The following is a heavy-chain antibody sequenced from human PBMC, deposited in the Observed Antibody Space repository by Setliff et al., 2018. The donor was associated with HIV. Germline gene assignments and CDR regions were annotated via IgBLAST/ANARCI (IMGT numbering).Heavy chain of an antibody. CDR2: ISGGST. J-gene: IGHJ4*02. CDR3: ARNYGDYRGYFDY. CDR1: GFTVSSNE. D-gene: IGHD4-17*01. V-gene: IGHV3-66*01. Sequence: PGGSLRLSCAASGFTVSSNEMSWVRQAPGKGLEWVSSISGGSTYYADSRKGRFTISRDNSKNTLHLQMNSLRAEDTAVYYCARNYGDYRGYFDYWGQGTLVTVSS.